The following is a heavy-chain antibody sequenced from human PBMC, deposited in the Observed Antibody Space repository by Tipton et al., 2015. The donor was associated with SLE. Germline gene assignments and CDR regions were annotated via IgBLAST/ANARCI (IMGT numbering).Heavy chain of an antibody. CDR1: GGSFSDY. V-gene: IGHV4-34*01. CDR2: IYHSGST. Sequence: TLSLTCAVYGGSFSDYWSWIRQPPGKGLEWIGEIYHSGSTNYNPSLKSRVTISVDKSKNQFSLKLSSVTAADTAVYYCAAMRALYGFDIWGQGTMVTVSS. CDR3: AAMRALYGFDI. J-gene: IGHJ3*02. D-gene: IGHD2-2*02.